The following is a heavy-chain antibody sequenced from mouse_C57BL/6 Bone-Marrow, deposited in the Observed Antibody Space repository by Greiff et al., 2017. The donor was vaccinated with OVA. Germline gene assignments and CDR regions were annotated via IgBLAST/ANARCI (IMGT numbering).Heavy chain of an antibody. CDR1: GYTFTSYW. CDR2: IDPSDSYT. Sequence: VKLQQPGAELVMPGASVKLSCKASGYTFTSYWMHWVKQRPGQGLEWIGEIDPSDSYTNYNQKFKGKSTLTVDKSSSTAYMQLSSLTSEDSAVYYCARSRWFAYWGQGTLVTVSA. CDR3: ARSRWFAY. V-gene: IGHV1-69*01. J-gene: IGHJ3*01.